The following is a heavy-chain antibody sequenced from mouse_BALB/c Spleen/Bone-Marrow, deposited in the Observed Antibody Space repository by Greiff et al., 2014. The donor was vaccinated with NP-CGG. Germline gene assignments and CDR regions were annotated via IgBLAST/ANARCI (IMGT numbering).Heavy chain of an antibody. Sequence: DVQLVESGGGLVQPGGSRKLSCVASGFTFSSFGMHWVRQAPERGLEWVAYISSGSSTIFYADTVKGRFTISRDNPKNTLFLQMTSLRSEDTAMYYCARGGNWEDFDYWGQGTTLTVAS. CDR2: ISSGSSTI. V-gene: IGHV5-17*02. D-gene: IGHD4-1*01. CDR1: GFTFSSFG. CDR3: ARGGNWEDFDY. J-gene: IGHJ2*01.